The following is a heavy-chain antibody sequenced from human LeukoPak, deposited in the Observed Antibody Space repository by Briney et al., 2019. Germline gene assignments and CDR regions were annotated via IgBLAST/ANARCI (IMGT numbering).Heavy chain of an antibody. CDR3: ARDVANYYGSGSYDY. Sequence: SGGSLRLSCAASGFTFSSSAMSWVRQAPGKGLEWVSSISSSSSYIYYADSVKGRFTISRDNAKNSLYLQMNSLRAEDTAVYYCARDVANYYGSGSYDYWGQGTLVTVSS. J-gene: IGHJ4*02. CDR1: GFTFSSSA. V-gene: IGHV3-21*01. D-gene: IGHD3-10*01. CDR2: ISSSSSYI.